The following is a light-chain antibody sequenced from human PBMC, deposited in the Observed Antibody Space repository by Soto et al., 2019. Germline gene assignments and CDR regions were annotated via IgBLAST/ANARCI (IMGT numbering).Light chain of an antibody. V-gene: IGLV2-8*01. Sequence: QSALTQPPSASGSPGQSGTISCTGTSSDVGGYNFVSWYQQHPGKAPKLMIYDVTERPSGVPDRFSGSKSGNTASLTVSGLQGEDEADYCCTSYAGSNSPVLFGGGTKLTVL. CDR3: TSYAGSNSPVL. CDR1: SSDVGGYNF. CDR2: DVT. J-gene: IGLJ2*01.